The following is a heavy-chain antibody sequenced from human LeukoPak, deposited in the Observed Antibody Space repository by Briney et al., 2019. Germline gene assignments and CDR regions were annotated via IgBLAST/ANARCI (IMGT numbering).Heavy chain of an antibody. CDR1: GGSFSGYY. V-gene: IGHV4-34*01. CDR3: ARVVDHYYGSGSYPLYYYYYGMDV. CDR2: INHSGST. Sequence: KPSETLSLTCAVYGGSFSGYYWSWIRQPPGKGLEWIGEINHSGSTNYNPSLKSRVTISVDTSKNQFSLKLSSVTAADTAVHYCARVVDHYYGSGSYPLYYYYYGMDVWGQGTTVAVSS. J-gene: IGHJ6*02. D-gene: IGHD3-10*01.